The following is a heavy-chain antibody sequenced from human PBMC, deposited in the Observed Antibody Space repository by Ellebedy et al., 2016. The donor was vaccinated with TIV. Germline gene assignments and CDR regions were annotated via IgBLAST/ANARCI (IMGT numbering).Heavy chain of an antibody. J-gene: IGHJ6*02. V-gene: IGHV3-48*04. CDR2: ISSSSSTI. CDR3: ARTTSYYYYGMDV. CDR1: GFTFSSYS. D-gene: IGHD4-17*01. Sequence: GGSLRLXXAASGFTFSSYSMNWVRQAPGKGLEWVSYISSSSSTIYYADSVKGRFTISRDNAKNSLYLQMNSLRAEDTAVYYCARTTSYYYYGMDVWGQGTTVTVSS.